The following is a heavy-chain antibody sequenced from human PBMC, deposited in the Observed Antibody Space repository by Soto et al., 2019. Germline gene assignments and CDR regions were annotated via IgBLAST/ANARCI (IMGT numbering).Heavy chain of an antibody. CDR3: VRDGGSGMDV. D-gene: IGHD3-16*01. J-gene: IGHJ6*02. CDR1: GYTFTTYS. V-gene: IGHV1-3*02. Sequence: ASVKVSCKASGYTFTTYSMHWVRQAPGHRLAWMGWSNAGNGYTQYSQDFKGRVTITRETSASTAHLELSSLRSEDMAVYYCVRDGGSGMDVWGQGTTVTVSS. CDR2: SNAGNGYT.